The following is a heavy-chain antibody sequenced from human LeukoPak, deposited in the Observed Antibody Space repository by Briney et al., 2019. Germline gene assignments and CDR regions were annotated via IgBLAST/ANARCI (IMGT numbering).Heavy chain of an antibody. CDR2: IYHSGST. V-gene: IGHV4-30-2*01. CDR1: GGSISSGGYY. J-gene: IGHJ4*02. D-gene: IGHD5-18*01. Sequence: PSQTLSLTCTVSGGSISSGGYYWSWIRQPPGKGLEWIGYIYHSGSTYYNPSLKSRVTISVDRSKNQFSLKLSSVTAADTAVYYCAREAPPGDTAMVEYYFDYWGQGTLVTVSS. CDR3: AREAPPGDTAMVEYYFDY.